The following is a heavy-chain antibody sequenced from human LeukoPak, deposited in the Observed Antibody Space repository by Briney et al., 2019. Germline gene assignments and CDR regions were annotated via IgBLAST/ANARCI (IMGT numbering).Heavy chain of an antibody. CDR1: GFIFNSHW. D-gene: IGHD5-18*01. V-gene: IGHV3-7*03. CDR3: ARDSRYSRGVGDFDY. CDR2: IREDGSEK. J-gene: IGHJ4*02. Sequence: PGGSLRLSCAASGFIFNSHWMSWVRQAPGKGPEWVANIREDGSEKYYVDSVKGRFTISRDNAKNSLFLQMNSLRADDTAVYYCARDSRYSRGVGDFDYWGQGTLVIVSS.